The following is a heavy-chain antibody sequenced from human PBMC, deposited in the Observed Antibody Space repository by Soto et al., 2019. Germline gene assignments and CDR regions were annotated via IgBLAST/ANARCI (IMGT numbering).Heavy chain of an antibody. V-gene: IGHV5-51*01. J-gene: IGHJ6*02. CDR2: IYPGDSDT. Sequence: GESLKISCKGSGYSVTSYWIAWVRQMPGKGLEWMGIIYPGDSDTRYSPSFQGQVTISADKSISTAYLQWSSLKASDTAMYYCARGQRGYCSSTSCYGSYYAMDVWGQGTTVTVSS. CDR1: GYSVTSYW. CDR3: ARGQRGYCSSTSCYGSYYAMDV. D-gene: IGHD2-2*01.